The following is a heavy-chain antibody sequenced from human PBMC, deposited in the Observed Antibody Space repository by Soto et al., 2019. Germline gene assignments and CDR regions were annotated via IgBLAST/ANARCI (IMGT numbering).Heavy chain of an antibody. CDR3: ARVGTSNWFDP. CDR2: IYYSGST. V-gene: IGHV4-59*01. J-gene: IGHJ5*02. Sequence: SETLSLTCTVSGGSISSYYWSWIRQPPGKGLEWIGYIYYSGSTNYNPSLKSRVTISVDTSKNQFSLKLSSVTAADTAVYYCARVGTSNWFDPWGQGTLVTVSS. CDR1: GGSISSYY. D-gene: IGHD3-10*01.